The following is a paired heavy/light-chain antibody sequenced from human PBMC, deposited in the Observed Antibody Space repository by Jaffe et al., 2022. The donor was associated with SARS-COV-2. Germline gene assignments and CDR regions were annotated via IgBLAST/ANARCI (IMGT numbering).Light chain of an antibody. CDR1: NIGTKN. V-gene: IGLV3-9*01. CDR2: RDS. Sequence: SYELTQPLSVSVAPGQTARITCGGNNIGTKNVHWYQQKPGQAPVMVIYRDSNRPSGIPERFSGSNSGNSATLTISRAQAGDEAAYYCQVWDSSTYVVFGGGTKLTVL. CDR3: QVWDSSTYVV. J-gene: IGLJ2*01.
Heavy chain of an antibody. CDR1: GFTFSGFA. Sequence: EVQLVESGGGLVQPGGSLKLSCAASGFTFSGFAMHWVRQASGRGLEWVGRIRRKVNSDATSYAASVKGRFTISRDDSNSTAYLQMNSLKTEDTAVYYCARLGPNDGSGYGLDYWGQGTLVIVSS. J-gene: IGHJ4*02. CDR3: ARLGPNDGSGYGLDY. V-gene: IGHV3-73*01. D-gene: IGHD3-22*01. CDR2: IRRKVNSDAT.